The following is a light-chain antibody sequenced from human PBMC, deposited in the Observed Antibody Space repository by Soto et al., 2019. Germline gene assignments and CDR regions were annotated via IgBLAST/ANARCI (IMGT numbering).Light chain of an antibody. CDR1: QSVSSNH. CDR3: QQRTT. J-gene: IGKJ1*01. V-gene: IGKV3D-20*02. Sequence: EIVLTQSPGTLSLSPRERATLSCRASQSVSSNHLAWYQQKPGQAPRLLIYGASRRATGIPARFSGSGSGTDFTLTISSLEPEDFAVYYCQQRTTFGQGTKVDIK. CDR2: GAS.